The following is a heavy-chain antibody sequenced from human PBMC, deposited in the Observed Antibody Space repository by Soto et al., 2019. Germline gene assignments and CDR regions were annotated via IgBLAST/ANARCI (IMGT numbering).Heavy chain of an antibody. CDR2: SYYRSKWYN. J-gene: IGHJ3*02. CDR3: ASDSSGWNAANLDAFDI. D-gene: IGHD6-19*01. V-gene: IGHV6-1*01. CDR1: GDSVSSNSAA. Sequence: KQSPTLSLTCAISGDSVSSNSAAWNWIRQSPSRGLEWLGRSYYRSKWYNDYAVSVKSRITINPDTSKNQFSLQLNSVTPEDTAVYYCASDSSGWNAANLDAFDIWGQGTMVTVSS.